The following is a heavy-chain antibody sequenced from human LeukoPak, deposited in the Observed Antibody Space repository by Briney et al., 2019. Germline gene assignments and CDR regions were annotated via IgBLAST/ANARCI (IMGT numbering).Heavy chain of an antibody. CDR3: ARAAYSGSCVDY. V-gene: IGHV4-39*01. Sequence: SETLSLTCTVSGGSISSSSYYWGWIRQPPGKGLEWIGSIYYSGSTYYNPSLKSRVTISVDTSKNQFSLKLSSVTAADTAVYYCARAAYSGSCVDYWGQGTLVTVSS. J-gene: IGHJ4*02. D-gene: IGHD1-26*01. CDR1: GGSISSSSYY. CDR2: IYYSGST.